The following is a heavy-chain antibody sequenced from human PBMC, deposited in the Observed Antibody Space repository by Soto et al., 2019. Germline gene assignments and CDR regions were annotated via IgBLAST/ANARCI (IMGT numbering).Heavy chain of an antibody. CDR1: GGSISSSSYY. J-gene: IGHJ6*02. Sequence: PETRSLTCTVSGGSISSSSYYGGWIRQPPGKGLEWIGSIYYSGSSYYNPSLKSRVTISVDTSKNQFSLKLSSVTAADTAVYYCALSLYCSRTSCFYYGMDIWGQGTTVTGS. CDR2: IYYSGSS. CDR3: ALSLYCSRTSCFYYGMDI. V-gene: IGHV4-39*01. D-gene: IGHD2-2*01.